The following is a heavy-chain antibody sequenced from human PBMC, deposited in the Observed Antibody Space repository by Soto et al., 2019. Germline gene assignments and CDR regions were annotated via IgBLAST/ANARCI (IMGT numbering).Heavy chain of an antibody. Sequence: QVQLVQSGAEVKKPGASGKVYCKASGYTFPSYAINLVRQATGQGLEWMGWMNPNRGNRGYAQKFQGRVTTTRNTPINTAYMEMSSLRSDDTTVYYCAGEAHTRSSDYWGQGTLVTVSS. CDR2: MNPNRGNR. D-gene: IGHD6-6*01. J-gene: IGHJ4*02. V-gene: IGHV1-8*01. CDR1: GYTFPSYA. CDR3: AGEAHTRSSDY.